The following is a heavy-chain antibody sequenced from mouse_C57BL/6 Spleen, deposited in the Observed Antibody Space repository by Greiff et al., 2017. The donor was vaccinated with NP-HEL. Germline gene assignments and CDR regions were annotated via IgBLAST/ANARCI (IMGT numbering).Heavy chain of an antibody. D-gene: IGHD1-1*01. CDR2: IYPGSGST. CDR3: ARELDYYGSSYDAMDY. J-gene: IGHJ4*01. CDR1: GYTFTSYW. Sequence: VQLQQSGAELVKPGASVKMSCKASGYTFTSYWITWVKQRPGQGLEWIGDIYPGSGSTNYNEKFKSKATLTVDTSSSTAYMQLSSLTSEDSAVYYCARELDYYGSSYDAMDYWGQGTSVTVSS. V-gene: IGHV1-55*01.